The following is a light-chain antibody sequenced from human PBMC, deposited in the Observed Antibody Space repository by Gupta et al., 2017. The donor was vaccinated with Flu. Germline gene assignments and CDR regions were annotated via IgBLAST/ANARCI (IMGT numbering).Light chain of an antibody. CDR2: GAS. CDR3: QQYNNWPPRYT. J-gene: IGKJ2*01. Sequence: EIVMTQSPATLSVSRGERATLSCTASQSVSTNLAWYQQKPGQAPRLLIYGASTRATGIPARFSGSGSGTEFTLTISSLQSEDFAVYYCQQYNNWPPRYTFGQGTKLEIK. V-gene: IGKV3-15*01. CDR1: QSVSTN.